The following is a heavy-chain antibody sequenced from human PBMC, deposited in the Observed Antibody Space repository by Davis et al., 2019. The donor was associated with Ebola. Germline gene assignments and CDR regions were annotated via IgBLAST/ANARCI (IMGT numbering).Heavy chain of an antibody. Sequence: PGGSLRLSCETSSFSFLAYAVHWVRQAPGKGLEWVTVISNDGSKTYYADSVKGRLTISRDNSKNTLYLQMNSLRAEDTAVYYCARVLTGFSLRPYFDYWGQGTLVTV. CDR1: SFSFLAYA. CDR2: ISNDGSKT. V-gene: IGHV3-30-3*01. CDR3: ARVLTGFSLRPYFDY. D-gene: IGHD3-9*01. J-gene: IGHJ4*02.